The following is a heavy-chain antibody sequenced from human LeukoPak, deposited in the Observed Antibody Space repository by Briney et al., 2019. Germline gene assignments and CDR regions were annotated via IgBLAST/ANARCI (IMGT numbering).Heavy chain of an antibody. CDR2: IYSGGST. D-gene: IGHD4-17*01. Sequence: GGSLRLSCAASGFTVSSNYMSWVRQAPGKGLEWVSVIYSGGSTYYADSVKGRFPISRDNSKNTVYLQMNSLRAEDTAVYYCARAPMTTVTTGDLWGRGTLVTVSS. CDR3: ARAPMTTVTTGDL. CDR1: GFTVSSNY. V-gene: IGHV3-53*01. J-gene: IGHJ2*01.